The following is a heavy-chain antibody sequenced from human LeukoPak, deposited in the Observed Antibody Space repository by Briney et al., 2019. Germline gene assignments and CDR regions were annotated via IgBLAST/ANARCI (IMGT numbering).Heavy chain of an antibody. J-gene: IGHJ4*02. CDR1: GFTFSDYA. V-gene: IGHV3-23*01. CDR2: ISSSGGSA. D-gene: IGHD4-17*01. Sequence: GGSLRLSCAASGFTFSDYAMTWVRQAPGKGLERVATISSSGGSAHSADSVKGRFTISRDNSKKTLYLHMNSLRAGDTAVFFCAKDIGDYGDYPDFWGQGTLVIVSS. CDR3: AKDIGDYGDYPDF.